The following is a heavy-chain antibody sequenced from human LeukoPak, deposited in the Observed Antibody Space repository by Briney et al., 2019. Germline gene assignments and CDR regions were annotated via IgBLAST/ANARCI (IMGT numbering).Heavy chain of an antibody. CDR3: ARGDKVAAAATGWFDP. Sequence: PSETLSLTCAVYGGSFSGYYWSWIRQPPGKGLKWIGEINHSGSTNYNPSLKSRVTISVDTSKNQFSLKLSSVTAADTAVYYCARGDKVAAAATGWFDPWGQGTLVTVSS. J-gene: IGHJ5*02. CDR2: INHSGST. V-gene: IGHV4-34*01. CDR1: GGSFSGYY. D-gene: IGHD6-13*01.